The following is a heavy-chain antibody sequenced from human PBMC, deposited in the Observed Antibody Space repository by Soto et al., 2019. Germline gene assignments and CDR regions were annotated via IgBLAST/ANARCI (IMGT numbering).Heavy chain of an antibody. CDR1: GFTFDDYA. D-gene: IGHD6-13*01. CDR2: ISWNSGSI. J-gene: IGHJ3*02. V-gene: IGHV3-9*01. Sequence: PGGSLRLSCAASGFTFDDYAMHWVRQAPGKGLEWVSGISWNSGSIGYADSVKGRFTISRDNAKNSLYLQMNSLRAEDTALYYCAKAPYSSHYVFDIWGQGTMVIVSS. CDR3: AKAPYSSHYVFDI.